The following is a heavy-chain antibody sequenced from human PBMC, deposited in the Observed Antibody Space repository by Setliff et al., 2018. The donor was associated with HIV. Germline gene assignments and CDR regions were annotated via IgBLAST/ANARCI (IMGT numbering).Heavy chain of an antibody. J-gene: IGHJ4*02. CDR3: MRGRSITIFGVAYFDF. V-gene: IGHV4-38-2*01. CDR2: VYHSGTT. D-gene: IGHD3-3*01. CDR1: GYSISTAYY. Sequence: SETLSLTCAVSGYSISTAYYWGWIRQPPGKGPEWIGSVYHSGTTYYNPSLKSRVTISVDMSNNQFSLKVTSVTAADTAVYYCMRGRSITIFGVAYFDFWGQGTQVTVSS.